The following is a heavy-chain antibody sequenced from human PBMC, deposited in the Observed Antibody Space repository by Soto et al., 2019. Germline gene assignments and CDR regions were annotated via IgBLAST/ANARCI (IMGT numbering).Heavy chain of an antibody. V-gene: IGHV3-33*01. CDR2: IWYDGGDK. CDR3: VRGSSCTPTTCYNLGWFAP. D-gene: IGHD2-2*02. Sequence: PEGAVRGSCVAFGGTCSVFVMQWVRQAPGKGLEWVAAIWYDGGDKKYADSVKGRFTISRDNSKNTVYLQMTSLRADDTAVYYCVRGSSCTPTTCYNLGWFAPWGQGTLVTVSS. CDR1: GGTCSVFV. J-gene: IGHJ5*02.